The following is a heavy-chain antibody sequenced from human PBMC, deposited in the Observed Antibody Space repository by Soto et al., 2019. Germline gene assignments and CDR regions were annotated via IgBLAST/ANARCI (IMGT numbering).Heavy chain of an antibody. Sequence: GGSLRLSCSASGFNFSRYWTHWVRQVPGRGLVWVSHINSDGSRTTYADSVKGRFTISRDDAKNTLYLQMNSLRAEDTAVYYCARDLSSCSSARCYSYYYGMDVWGQGTTVTVSS. CDR2: INSDGSRT. D-gene: IGHD2-2*01. CDR1: GFNFSRYW. J-gene: IGHJ6*02. CDR3: ARDLSSCSSARCYSYYYGMDV. V-gene: IGHV3-74*01.